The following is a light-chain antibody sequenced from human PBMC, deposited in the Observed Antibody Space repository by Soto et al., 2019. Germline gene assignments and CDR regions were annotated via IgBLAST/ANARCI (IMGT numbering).Light chain of an antibody. V-gene: IGKV1-9*01. CDR1: QGISSY. CDR3: QQLNSALT. J-gene: IGKJ4*01. Sequence: DIQLTQTPSFLSASVGDRVTITCRASQGISSYLAWYQQTPGKAPKLLIYAASTLQSGVPSRFSGSGSGTEFTLTISSLQPEDFATYYCQQLNSALTFGGGTKVEIK. CDR2: AAS.